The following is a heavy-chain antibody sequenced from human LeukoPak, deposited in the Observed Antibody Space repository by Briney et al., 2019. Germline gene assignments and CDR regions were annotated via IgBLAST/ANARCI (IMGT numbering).Heavy chain of an antibody. CDR1: GFTFSSYA. CDR3: AKGTFDILTGLSTNWFDP. D-gene: IGHD3-9*01. V-gene: IGHV3-23*01. Sequence: GGSLRLSCAASGFTFSSYAMSWVRQAPGKGLEWVSAISGSGGSTYYADSVKGRFTISRDSSKNTLYLQMNSLRAEDTAVYYCAKGTFDILTGLSTNWFDPWGQGTLVTVSS. CDR2: ISGSGGST. J-gene: IGHJ5*02.